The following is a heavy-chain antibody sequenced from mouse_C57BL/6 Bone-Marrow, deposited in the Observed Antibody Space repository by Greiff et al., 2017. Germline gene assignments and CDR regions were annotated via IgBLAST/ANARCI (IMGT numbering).Heavy chain of an antibody. J-gene: IGHJ4*01. Sequence: QVQLKESGAELARPGASVKLSCKASGYTFTSYGISWVKQRTGQGLEWIGEIYPRSGNTYYNEKFKGKATLTADKSSSTAYMGLRSLTSAASAFYFCAIQGCMDYWGQGTSVTVSS. CDR2: IYPRSGNT. CDR3: AIQGCMDY. CDR1: GYTFTSYG. V-gene: IGHV1-81*01.